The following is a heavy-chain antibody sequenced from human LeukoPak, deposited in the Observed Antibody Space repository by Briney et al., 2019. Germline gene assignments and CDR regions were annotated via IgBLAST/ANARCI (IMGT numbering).Heavy chain of an antibody. CDR2: IYSGGST. CDR1: GFTVSSNY. D-gene: IGHD7-27*01. V-gene: IGHV3-66*01. Sequence: GGSLRLSCAASGFTVSSNYMSWVRQAPGKGLEWVSVIYSGGSTYYTDSVKGRFTISRDNSKITLYLQMNSLRAEDTAVYYCATKRETGDVYYFDYWGQGTLVTVSS. J-gene: IGHJ4*02. CDR3: ATKRETGDVYYFDY.